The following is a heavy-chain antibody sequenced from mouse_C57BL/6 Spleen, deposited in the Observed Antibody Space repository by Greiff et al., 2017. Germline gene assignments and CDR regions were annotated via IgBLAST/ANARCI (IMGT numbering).Heavy chain of an antibody. J-gene: IGHJ4*01. V-gene: IGHV1-19*01. CDR1: GYTFTDYY. Sequence: EVQLQQSGPVLVKPGASVKMSCKASGYTFTDYYMNWVKQSHGKSLEWIGVINPYNGGTSYNQKFKGKATLTVDKSSSTAYMELSSLTSEDSAVYYCARGGDNYAMDYWGQGTSVTVSS. CDR3: ARGGDNYAMDY. CDR2: INPYNGGT.